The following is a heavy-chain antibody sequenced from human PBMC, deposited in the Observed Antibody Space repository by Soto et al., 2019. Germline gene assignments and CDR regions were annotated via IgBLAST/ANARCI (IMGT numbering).Heavy chain of an antibody. V-gene: IGHV1-69*13. D-gene: IGHD6-13*01. J-gene: IGHJ4*02. CDR3: ARDSGAKLSSS. CDR2: IVPIYRTA. Sequence: SVKVSCKASGGTFSSYRFNWVRQARGQGLEWLGGIVPIYRTAGYAQKFQGRVTITADESTRTVYLELSSLKSQDTALYYCARDSGAKLSSSWGQGTLVTVSS. CDR1: GGTFSSYR.